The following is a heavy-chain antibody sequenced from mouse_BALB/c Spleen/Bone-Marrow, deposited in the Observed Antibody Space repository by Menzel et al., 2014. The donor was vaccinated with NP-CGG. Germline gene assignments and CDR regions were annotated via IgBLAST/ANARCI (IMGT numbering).Heavy chain of an antibody. CDR2: IDPANGNT. D-gene: IGHD2-3*01. CDR3: ARGLLQYYYAMVY. CDR1: GFNIKDTY. V-gene: IGHV14-3*02. Sequence: EVQLQQSGAELVKPGASVRLSCTASGFNIKDTYMHWVKQRPEQGLEWIGRIDPANGNTKYDPKFQGKATITADTSSNTAYLQLSNLTSEDTAVYYCARGLLQYYYAMVYWGQGTSVTVSS. J-gene: IGHJ4*01.